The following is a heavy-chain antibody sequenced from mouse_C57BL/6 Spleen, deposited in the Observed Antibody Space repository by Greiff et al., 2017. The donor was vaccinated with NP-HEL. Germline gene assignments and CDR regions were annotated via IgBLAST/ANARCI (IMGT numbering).Heavy chain of an antibody. CDR3: ARHQRGAMDY. CDR2: IRNGGGST. J-gene: IGHJ4*01. V-gene: IGHV5-12*01. Sequence: EVMLVESGGGLVQPGGSLKLSCAASGFTFSDYYMYWVRQTPEKRLEWVAYIRNGGGSTYYPDTVKGRFTISRDNAKNTLYLQMSRLKSEDTAMYYCARHQRGAMDYWGQGTSVTVSS. CDR1: GFTFSDYY.